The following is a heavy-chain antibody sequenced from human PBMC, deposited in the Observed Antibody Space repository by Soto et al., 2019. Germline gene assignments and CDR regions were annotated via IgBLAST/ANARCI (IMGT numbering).Heavy chain of an antibody. CDR3: AREFLDSGYADFDY. J-gene: IGHJ4*02. V-gene: IGHV3-7*03. D-gene: IGHD5-12*01. CDR2: IKQDGSEK. Sequence: PGGSLRLSCAASGFTFSSYWMSWVRQAPGKGLEWVANIKQDGSEKYYVDSVKGRFTISRDNAKNSLYLQMNSLRAEDTAVYYCAREFLDSGYADFDYWGQGTLVTVSS. CDR1: GFTFSSYW.